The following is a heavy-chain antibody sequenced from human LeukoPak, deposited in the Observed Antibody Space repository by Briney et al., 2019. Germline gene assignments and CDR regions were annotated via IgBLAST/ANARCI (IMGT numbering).Heavy chain of an antibody. CDR1: GGTFSSYA. Sequence: SSVKVSCKASGGTFSSYAISWVRQAPGQGLEWIGGIIPIFGTANYAQKFQGRVTITADESTSTAYMELSSLRSEDTAVYYCARVCGLGSVYYYYYMDVWGKGTTVTVSS. CDR2: IIPIFGTA. V-gene: IGHV1-69*01. J-gene: IGHJ6*03. CDR3: ARVCGLGSVYYYYYMDV. D-gene: IGHD3/OR15-3a*01.